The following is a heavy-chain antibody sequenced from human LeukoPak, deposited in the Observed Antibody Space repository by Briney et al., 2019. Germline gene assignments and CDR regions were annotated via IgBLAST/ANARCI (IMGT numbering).Heavy chain of an antibody. Sequence: SGPTLVKPTQTLTLTCTFSGFSLSTSGVGVGWIRQPPGKALEWLALIYWDDDKRYSPSLKSRLTITKDTSKNQVVLTMTNMDPVDTVTYYCAHNKRSGYYDSSGYLDYWGQGTLVTVSS. CDR3: AHNKRSGYYDSSGYLDY. D-gene: IGHD3-22*01. CDR1: GFSLSTSGVG. CDR2: IYWDDDK. V-gene: IGHV2-5*02. J-gene: IGHJ4*02.